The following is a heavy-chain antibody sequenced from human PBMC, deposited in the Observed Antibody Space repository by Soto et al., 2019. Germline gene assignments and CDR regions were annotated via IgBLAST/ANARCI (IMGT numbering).Heavy chain of an antibody. J-gene: IGHJ4*02. CDR1: GYTFTSYG. CDR3: ARGRYGDY. CDR2: ISAHNGNT. V-gene: IGHV1-18*01. D-gene: IGHD1-1*01. Sequence: QVHLVQSGAEVKKPGASVKVSCKGSGYTFTSYGITWVRQAPGQGLAWMGWISAHNGNTNYAQKLQGRATVTRDTSTSTAYRELRSLRSDDTAVDYCARGRYGDYWGQGALVPVSS.